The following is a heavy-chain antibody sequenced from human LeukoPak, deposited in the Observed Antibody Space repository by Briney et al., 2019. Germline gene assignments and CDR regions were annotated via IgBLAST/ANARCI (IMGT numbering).Heavy chain of an antibody. V-gene: IGHV4-34*01. D-gene: IGHD6-13*01. CDR2: INHSGST. J-gene: IGHJ4*02. CDR3: ARGGGKQQLVRASRKFDY. CDR1: GGSFSGYY. Sequence: PSETLSLTCAVYGGSFSGYYWSWIRRPPGKGLEWIGEINHSGSTNYNPSLKSRVTISVDTSKNQFSLKLSSVTAADTAVYYCARGGGKQQLVRASRKFDYWGQGTLVTVSS.